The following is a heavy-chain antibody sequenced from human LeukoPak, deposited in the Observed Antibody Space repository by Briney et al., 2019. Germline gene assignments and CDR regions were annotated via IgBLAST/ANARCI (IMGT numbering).Heavy chain of an antibody. Sequence: ASVKVSCKASGGTFSSYAISWVRQAPGQGLEWMGGIIPIFGTANYAQKFQGRVTITADESTSTAYMELSSLRSEDTAVYYCARDSYYDSSGYYSSEYFQHWGQGTLVTVSS. J-gene: IGHJ1*01. D-gene: IGHD3-22*01. CDR2: IIPIFGTA. V-gene: IGHV1-69*13. CDR3: ARDSYYDSSGYYSSEYFQH. CDR1: GGTFSSYA.